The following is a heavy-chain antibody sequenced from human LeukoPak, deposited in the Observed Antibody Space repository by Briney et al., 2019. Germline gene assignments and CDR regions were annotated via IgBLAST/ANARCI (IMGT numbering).Heavy chain of an antibody. D-gene: IGHD3-3*01. CDR3: ARDRIFWSGYCVSRGAWYFDL. V-gene: IGHV4-34*10. CDR2: INHSGST. J-gene: IGHJ2*01. CDR1: GGSFSGYY. Sequence: SETLSLTCAVYGGSFSGYYWSWIRQPPGKGLEWIGEINHSGSTNYNPSLKSRVTMSVDTSKNQFSLKLSSVTAADTAVYYCARDRIFWSGYCVSRGAWYFDLWGRGTLVTVSS.